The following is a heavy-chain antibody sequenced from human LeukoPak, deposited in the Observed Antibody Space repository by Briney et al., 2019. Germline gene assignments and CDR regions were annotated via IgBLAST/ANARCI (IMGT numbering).Heavy chain of an antibody. CDR1: GYTFTSYD. V-gene: IGHV1-8*01. D-gene: IGHD5-18*01. Sequence: EASVKVSCKASGYTFTSYDINWVRQATGQGLEWMGWMNPNSGNTGYAQKFQGRVTMTRNTSISTAYMELSSLRSEDTAVYYCTRMRGYTYGYWYLDLWGRGTLVTVSS. CDR2: MNPNSGNT. J-gene: IGHJ2*01. CDR3: TRMRGYTYGYWYLDL.